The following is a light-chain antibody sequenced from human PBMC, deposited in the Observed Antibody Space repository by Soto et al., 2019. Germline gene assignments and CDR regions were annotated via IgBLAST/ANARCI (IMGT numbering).Light chain of an antibody. CDR2: GAS. Sequence: EIVMTQSPATLSVSPGERATLSCRASRNINRKLAWYQQKPGQAPRLLISGASTRATGIPARFSGSGSGTEFNLTIRSLQSEDFAVYYCQQYYDYPPLIFGGGTKVEIK. V-gene: IGKV3-15*01. J-gene: IGKJ4*01. CDR3: QQYYDYPPLI. CDR1: RNINRK.